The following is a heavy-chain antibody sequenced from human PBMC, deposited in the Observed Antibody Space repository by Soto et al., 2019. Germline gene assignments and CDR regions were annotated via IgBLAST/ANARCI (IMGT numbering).Heavy chain of an antibody. CDR1: GFTFSSYG. J-gene: IGHJ4*02. CDR3: AITRYSSGWPFDY. V-gene: IGHV3-30*03. Sequence: QVHLVESGGGVVQPGRSLRLSCAASGFTFSSYGMHWVRQAPGKGLEWVAVISYDGSNKYYADPVKGRFTISRDNSKNTLYLQMNSLRAEDTAVYYCAITRYSSGWPFDYWGQGALVTVSS. CDR2: ISYDGSNK. D-gene: IGHD6-19*01.